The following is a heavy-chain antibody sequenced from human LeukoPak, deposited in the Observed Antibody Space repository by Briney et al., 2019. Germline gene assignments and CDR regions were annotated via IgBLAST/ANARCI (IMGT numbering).Heavy chain of an antibody. Sequence: SETLSLTCAGSGGSISSYYWSWMRQPAGKGLEWIGRIYTSGSTNYNPSLKSRVTMSVDTSKNQSSLKLSSVTAADTAVYYCAREADRYNFWSGYYSWFDYWGQGTLVTVSS. V-gene: IGHV4-4*07. D-gene: IGHD3-3*01. CDR2: IYTSGST. J-gene: IGHJ4*02. CDR3: AREADRYNFWSGYYSWFDY. CDR1: GGSISSYY.